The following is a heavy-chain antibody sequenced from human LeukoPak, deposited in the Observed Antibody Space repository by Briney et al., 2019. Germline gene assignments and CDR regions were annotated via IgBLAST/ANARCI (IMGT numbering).Heavy chain of an antibody. CDR1: GYTFTGYY. J-gene: IGHJ4*02. Sequence: ASVKVSCKASGYTFTGYYMHWVRQAPGQGLEWMGWINPNSGGTNYAQKFQGRVTMTRDTSISTAYMELSRLRSDDTAVYYCARDPWFDELARDYWGQGTLVTVSS. D-gene: IGHD3-10*01. V-gene: IGHV1-2*02. CDR3: ARDPWFDELARDY. CDR2: INPNSGGT.